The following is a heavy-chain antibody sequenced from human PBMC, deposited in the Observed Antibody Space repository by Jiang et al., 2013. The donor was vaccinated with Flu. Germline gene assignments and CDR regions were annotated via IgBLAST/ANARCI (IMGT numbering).Heavy chain of an antibody. CDR3: ATRAELYTSYWDPYGYFDI. CDR2: FDREDGET. V-gene: IGHV1-24*01. Sequence: SGAEVKKPGASVKVSCKVSGYTLTDLSIHWVRQAPGKGLEWMGGFDREDGETIYAQKFQGRVSMTEDTSTDTAYMDLSSLRSEDTAVYYCATRAELYTSYWDPYGYFDIWGRGTLVTVSS. D-gene: IGHD2-2*01. CDR1: GYTLTDLS. J-gene: IGHJ2*01.